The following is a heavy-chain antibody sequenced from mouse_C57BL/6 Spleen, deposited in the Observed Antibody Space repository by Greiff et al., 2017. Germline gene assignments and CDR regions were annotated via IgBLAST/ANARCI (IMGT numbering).Heavy chain of an antibody. D-gene: IGHD3-1*01. V-gene: IGHV1-62-2*01. CDR2: LYPGGGSI. CDR1: GYTFTGYS. CDR3: SRHESGSDYARDY. J-gene: IGHJ4*01. Sequence: VKLQQSGAELVKPGASVKLSCKASGYTFTGYSIHWVKQRPGQGLEWIGRLYPGGGSINSNEKFKVKATLTADKSSSTVYMELSSLTSEDAAVYFCSRHESGSDYARDYWGQGTSVTVSS.